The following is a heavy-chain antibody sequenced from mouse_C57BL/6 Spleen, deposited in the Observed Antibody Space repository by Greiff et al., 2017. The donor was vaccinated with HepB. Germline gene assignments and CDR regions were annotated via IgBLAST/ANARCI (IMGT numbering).Heavy chain of an antibody. J-gene: IGHJ4*01. CDR2: INPYNGGT. CDR1: GYTFTDYY. CDR3: ARAEIYYGNYDYAMDY. Sequence: EVQLQQSGPVLVKPGASVKMSCKASGYTFTDYYMNWVKQSHGKSLEWIGVINPYNGGTSYNQKLKGKSTCTVYKSSRTAYMERNSLTSEDSAVYYCARAEIYYGNYDYAMDYWGQGTSVTVSS. D-gene: IGHD2-1*01. V-gene: IGHV1-19*01.